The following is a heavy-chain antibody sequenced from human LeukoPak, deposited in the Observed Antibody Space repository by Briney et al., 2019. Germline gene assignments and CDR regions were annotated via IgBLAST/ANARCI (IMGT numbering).Heavy chain of an antibody. CDR2: IIPIFGTA. CDR1: GGTFSSYA. J-gene: IGHJ1*01. D-gene: IGHD3-9*01. CDR3: ARGPLLGILTVSSLQH. V-gene: IGHV1-69*01. Sequence: ASVKVSCKASGGTFSSYAISWVRQAPGQGLEWMGGIIPIFGTANYAQKFQGRVTITADESTSTAYMELSSLRSEDTAVYYCARGPLLGILTVSSLQHWGQGTLVTVSS.